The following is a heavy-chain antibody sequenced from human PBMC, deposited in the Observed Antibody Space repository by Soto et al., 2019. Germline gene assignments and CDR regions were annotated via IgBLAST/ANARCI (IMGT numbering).Heavy chain of an antibody. J-gene: IGHJ4*02. Sequence: GGSLRLSCAASGFTFSEHYMTWIRQVPGKGLEWVSDISSGSGYTNYADSVKGRFTISRDNANNSLYLQMNSLRAEDTATYYCVRDGLDYYDTERLYFDNWGQGTLVTVSS. CDR1: GFTFSEHY. V-gene: IGHV3-11*05. CDR3: VRDGLDYYDTERLYFDN. CDR2: ISSGSGYT. D-gene: IGHD3-22*01.